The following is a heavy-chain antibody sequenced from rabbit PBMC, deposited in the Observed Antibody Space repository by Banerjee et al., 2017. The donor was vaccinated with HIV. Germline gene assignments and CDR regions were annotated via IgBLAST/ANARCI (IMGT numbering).Heavy chain of an antibody. Sequence: QSLEESGGDLVKPGASLTLTCTASGFSFSSSYYVCWVRQAPGKGLEWIACIDAGSSGSTYYASWAKGRFTISKTSSTTVTLQMTSLTAADTATYFCARGEDVNYGDVNLWGPGTLVTVS. D-gene: IGHD2-1*01. CDR3: ARGEDVNYGDVNL. CDR2: IDAGSSGST. J-gene: IGHJ4*01. CDR1: GFSFSSSYY. V-gene: IGHV1S40*01.